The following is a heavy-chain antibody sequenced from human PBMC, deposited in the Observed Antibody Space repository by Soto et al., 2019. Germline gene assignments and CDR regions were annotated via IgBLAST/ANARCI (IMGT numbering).Heavy chain of an antibody. CDR3: TKEET. CDR2: IKEDGSGM. J-gene: IGHJ4*02. Sequence: VQLVESGGGLVQPGGSLRLSCAASGGTFNWFWMGWVRQSPGKGLEWVANIKEDGSGMYYVDSVKGRFIISRDNAKNSLHLQMNSLRFEDTAVYYCTKEETWGQGTPVIVSS. CDR1: GGTFNWFW. V-gene: IGHV3-7*05.